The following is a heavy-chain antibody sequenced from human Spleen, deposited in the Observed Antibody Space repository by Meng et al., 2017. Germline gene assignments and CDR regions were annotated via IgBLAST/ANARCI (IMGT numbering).Heavy chain of an antibody. CDR3: ATSTTLFDY. CDR2: ISYDATNK. V-gene: IGHV3-30*03. Sequence: QVQMEESGGGVVQPGRSLRLSCAASGFTFSTDGMHWVRQAPGKGLEWVAVISYDATNKYYADSVKGRFTISRDNSKNTVYLQMNSLRAEDTGIYYCATSTTLFDYWGQGTLVTVSS. CDR1: GFTFSTDG. J-gene: IGHJ4*02. D-gene: IGHD1-1*01.